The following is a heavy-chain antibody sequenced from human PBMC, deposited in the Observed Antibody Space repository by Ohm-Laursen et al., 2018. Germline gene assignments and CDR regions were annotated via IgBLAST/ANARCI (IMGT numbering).Heavy chain of an antibody. Sequence: SLRLSCAASGFSFSSYIMNWVRQVPGGGLEWASSVSTSGDYTYYTDSMKGRFTISRDNAQNSLSLQMNSLRAEDTAVYYCSRSMTPGLVDYWGQGTLVTVSS. D-gene: IGHD2-2*01. V-gene: IGHV3-21*01. CDR1: GFSFSSYI. CDR3: SRSMTPGLVDY. J-gene: IGHJ4*02. CDR2: VSTSGDYT.